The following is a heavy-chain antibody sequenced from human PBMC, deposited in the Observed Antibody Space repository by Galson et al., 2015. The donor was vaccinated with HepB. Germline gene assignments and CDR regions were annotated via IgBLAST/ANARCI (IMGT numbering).Heavy chain of an antibody. CDR2: ISAYNGNT. CDR3: ARGGVRVVAATHYYYYGMDV. V-gene: IGHV1-18*01. Sequence: SVKVSCKASGYTFTSYGISWVRQAPGQGLEWMGWISAYNGNTNYAQKLQGRVTMTTDTSTSTAYMELRSLRSDDTAVYYCARGGVRVVAATHYYYYGMDVWGQGTTVTVSS. D-gene: IGHD2-15*01. J-gene: IGHJ6*02. CDR1: GYTFTSYG.